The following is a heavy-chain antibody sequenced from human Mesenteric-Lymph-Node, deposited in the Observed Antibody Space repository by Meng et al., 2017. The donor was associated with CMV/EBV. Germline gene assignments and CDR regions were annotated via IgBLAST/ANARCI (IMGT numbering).Heavy chain of an antibody. D-gene: IGHD6-13*01. CDR3: ARGPYSSSWDLGMDV. V-gene: IGHV1-2*02. CDR1: GYTFTGYY. J-gene: IGHJ6*02. Sequence: ASVKVSCKASGYTFTGYYIHWVRQAPGQGLEWMGWINVNSGGTNYAQKFQGRVTLTRDTSISTAYMELSRLRSDDTAVYYCARGPYSSSWDLGMDVWGQGTTVTVSS. CDR2: INVNSGGT.